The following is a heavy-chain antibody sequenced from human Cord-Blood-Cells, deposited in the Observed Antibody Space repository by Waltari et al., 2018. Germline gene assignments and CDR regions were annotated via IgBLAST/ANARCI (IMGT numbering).Heavy chain of an antibody. Sequence: VSGGSISSSSYYWGWIRQPPGKGLEWIGSIYYSGSTYYNPSLKSRVTISVDTSKNQFSLKLSSVTAADTAVYYCARGACSSTSCYPSDAFDIWGQGTMVTVSS. CDR2: IYYSGST. V-gene: IGHV4-39*01. J-gene: IGHJ3*02. CDR3: ARGACSSTSCYPSDAFDI. D-gene: IGHD2-2*01. CDR1: GGSISSSSYY.